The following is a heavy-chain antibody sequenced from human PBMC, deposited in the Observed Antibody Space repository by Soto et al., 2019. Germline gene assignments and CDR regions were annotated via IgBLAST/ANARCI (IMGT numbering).Heavy chain of an antibody. CDR3: ARALPGAKGGFDP. CDR1: GFTVSNTY. CDR2: IYTAGGT. J-gene: IGHJ5*02. Sequence: EVQLVETGGGLIQPGGSLRLSCAASGFTVSNTYMTWVRQPPGKGLECVSVIYTAGGTNYADSVKGRFIISRDNSKNPLYLQMNHLRAEDTAVYYWARALPGAKGGFDPWGQGTLVTVSS. V-gene: IGHV3-53*02. D-gene: IGHD2-2*01.